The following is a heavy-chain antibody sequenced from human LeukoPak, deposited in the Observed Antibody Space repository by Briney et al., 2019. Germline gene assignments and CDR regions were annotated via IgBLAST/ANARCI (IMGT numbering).Heavy chain of an antibody. V-gene: IGHV3-23*01. CDR1: GFTFSGYA. D-gene: IGHD2-15*01. Sequence: GGSLRLSCAASGFTFSGYAMSWVRQAPGKGLEWVSAISGSGGSTAYADSVKGRFTISRDNSKNTLYLHMNSLRAEDTAVYYCAKERNGSVVAATLNWFDPWGKGTLVTASS. CDR3: AKERNGSVVAATLNWFDP. J-gene: IGHJ5*02. CDR2: ISGSGGST.